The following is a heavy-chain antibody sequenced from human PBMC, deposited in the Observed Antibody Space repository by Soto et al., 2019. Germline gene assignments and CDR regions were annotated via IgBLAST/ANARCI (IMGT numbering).Heavy chain of an antibody. Sequence: QVPLVQYGAEVKKPGSSVKVSCKASGGTFTSYAVVWVRQAPGQGLEWMGGIVPILGTSKYAQRFQGRVSLTADGSWSTVYMELSSLRYDDTAIYYCARELERHNYYYGMDVWGQGTTVTVSS. D-gene: IGHD1-1*01. V-gene: IGHV1-69*01. CDR3: ARELERHNYYYGMDV. J-gene: IGHJ6*02. CDR1: GGTFTSYA. CDR2: IVPILGTS.